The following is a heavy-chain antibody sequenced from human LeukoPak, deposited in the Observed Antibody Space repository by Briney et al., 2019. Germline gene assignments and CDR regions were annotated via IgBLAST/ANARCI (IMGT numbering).Heavy chain of an antibody. D-gene: IGHD5-12*01. CDR1: GYTFTGYY. J-gene: IGHJ4*02. Sequence: LVASVKLSCTASGYTFTGYYMHWVRQAPGQGLEWMGWINPNSGGTNYAQKFQGRVTMTRDTSISTAYMELSRLRSDDTAVYYCARDMSDSGYDQNDYWGQGTLVTVSS. CDR2: INPNSGGT. CDR3: ARDMSDSGYDQNDY. V-gene: IGHV1-2*03.